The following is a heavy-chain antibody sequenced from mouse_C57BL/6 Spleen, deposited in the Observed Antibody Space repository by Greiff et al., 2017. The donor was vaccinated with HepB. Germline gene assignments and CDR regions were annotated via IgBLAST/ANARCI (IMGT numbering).Heavy chain of an antibody. CDR3: TRHLYGNSGFDY. J-gene: IGHJ2*01. CDR2: IDPETGGT. Sequence: VQLQQSGAELVRPGASVTLSCKASGYTFTDYEMHWVKQTPVHGLEWIGAIDPETGGTAYNQKFKGKAILTADKSSSTAYMELRSLTSEDSAVYYCTRHLYGNSGFDYWGQGTTLTVSS. V-gene: IGHV1-15*01. CDR1: GYTFTDYE. D-gene: IGHD2-1*01.